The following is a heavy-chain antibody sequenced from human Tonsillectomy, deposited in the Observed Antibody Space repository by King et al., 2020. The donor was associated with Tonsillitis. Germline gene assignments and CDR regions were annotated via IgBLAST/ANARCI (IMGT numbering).Heavy chain of an antibody. V-gene: IGHV3-66*01. J-gene: IGHJ3*02. Sequence: VQLVESGGGLVQPGGSLRLSCAASGFTVSSNYMSWVRQAPGKGLEWGSVIYSGGSKYYADSGKGRFTIPRDNSKNTLYLQMNSLRAEDTAVYYCARDPIPDAFDIWGQGTMVTVSS. CDR2: IYSGGSK. CDR3: ARDPIPDAFDI. CDR1: GFTVSSNY.